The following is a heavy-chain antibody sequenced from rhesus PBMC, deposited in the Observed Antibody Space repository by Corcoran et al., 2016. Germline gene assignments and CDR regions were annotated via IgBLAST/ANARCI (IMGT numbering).Heavy chain of an antibody. CDR1: VYSFTSYW. CDR3: AKPIRGYYYGLDS. CDR2: IAPSDSDT. Sequence: EVQLVQSGAEVKRPGESLKSSCKTSVYSFTSYWIRWVRQRPGKGLAWMGAIAPSDSDTRYSPSFQGQVTISADKSISTAYLQWSSLKASDSATYYCAKPIRGYYYGLDSWGQGVVVTVSS. D-gene: IGHD3-9*01. V-gene: IGHV5-2*01. J-gene: IGHJ6*01.